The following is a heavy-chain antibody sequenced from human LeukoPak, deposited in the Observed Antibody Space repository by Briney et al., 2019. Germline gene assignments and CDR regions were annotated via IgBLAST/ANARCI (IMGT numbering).Heavy chain of an antibody. V-gene: IGHV3-30*18. CDR3: AKDLGLSGPVFDY. J-gene: IGHJ4*02. D-gene: IGHD3/OR15-3a*01. CDR2: ISYDGVNK. CDR1: EFSFSTLS. Sequence: GGSLRLSCAASEFSFSTLSMHWVRQAPGKGLEWVAVISYDGVNKYFADSVMGRFTISRDNSQNTLYLQMSSLRPEDTAVYYCAKDLGLSGPVFDYWGQGTLVTVSS.